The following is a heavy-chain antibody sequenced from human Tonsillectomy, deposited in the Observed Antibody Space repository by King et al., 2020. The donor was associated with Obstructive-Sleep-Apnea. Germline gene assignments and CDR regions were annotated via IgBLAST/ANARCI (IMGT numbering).Heavy chain of an antibody. CDR2: ISYDGSNK. J-gene: IGHJ4*02. V-gene: IGHV3-30-3*01. Sequence: VQLVESGGGVVQPGRSLRPSCAASGFTFSHWVRQAPGKGLEWVAVISYDGSNKYYADSVKGRFTISRDNSKKTLYLQMNSLRAEDTAGYYCARERNSGDTLDYWGQGTLVTVSS. CDR1: GFTFS. D-gene: IGHD5-12*01. CDR3: ARERNSGDTLDY.